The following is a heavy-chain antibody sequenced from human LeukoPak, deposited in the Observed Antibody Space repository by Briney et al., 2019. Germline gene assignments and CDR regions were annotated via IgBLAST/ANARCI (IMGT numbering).Heavy chain of an antibody. V-gene: IGHV3-21*01. D-gene: IGHD2-15*01. Sequence: GSLRLSCAASGFTFSSYSINWVRQAPGKGLEWVSSISSSSNYIYYADSVKGRFTISRDNSKNTLSLQMNSLRAEDTAVYYCAKGWWYFDDWGQGTLVTVSS. CDR2: ISSSSNYI. CDR1: GFTFSSYS. J-gene: IGHJ4*02. CDR3: AKGWWYFDD.